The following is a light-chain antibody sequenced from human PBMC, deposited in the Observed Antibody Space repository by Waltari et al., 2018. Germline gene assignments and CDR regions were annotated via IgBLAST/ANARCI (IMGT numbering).Light chain of an antibody. V-gene: IGKV1-5*03. CDR2: NAA. CDR1: PSISSW. Sequence: IQMTQSPSTLTASVGDRVTITRPASPSISSWSAWYHQNPGKAPKLLIYNAASVESGVPSRFSGSGSGTEFTLTISSLQPDDFATYYCQQYNSYPYTFGQGTKLEIK. CDR3: QQYNSYPYT. J-gene: IGKJ2*01.